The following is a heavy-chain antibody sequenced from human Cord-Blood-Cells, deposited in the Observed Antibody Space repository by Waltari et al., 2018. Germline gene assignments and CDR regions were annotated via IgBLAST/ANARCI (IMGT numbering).Heavy chain of an antibody. CDR3: ANSGGCIVGATCLLGAFDI. CDR2: ISGSGGST. D-gene: IGHD1-26*01. CDR1: GFTFSSYA. V-gene: IGHV3-23*01. Sequence: EVQLLESGGGLVQPGGSLRLSCAASGFTFSSYARSWVRQPPGRGLGWVSAISGSGGSTDYADSVKGRFTISRDNPKNTLYLQMNSLRAEDTAVYYCANSGGCIVGATCLLGAFDIWGQGTMVTVSS. J-gene: IGHJ3*02.